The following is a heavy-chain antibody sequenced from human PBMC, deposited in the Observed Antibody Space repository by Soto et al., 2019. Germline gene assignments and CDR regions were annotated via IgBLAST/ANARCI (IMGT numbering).Heavy chain of an antibody. Sequence: SVTVSCNTAGYTFTSYGISCVVQAPGQGPEWMGWISAYNGNTNYAQKLQGRVTMTTDTSTSTAYMELRSLRSDDTAVYYCARLVGGYYYGWFDPWGQGTLVTVSS. D-gene: IGHD3-22*01. J-gene: IGHJ5*02. CDR3: ARLVGGYYYGWFDP. V-gene: IGHV1-18*01. CDR2: ISAYNGNT. CDR1: GYTFTSYG.